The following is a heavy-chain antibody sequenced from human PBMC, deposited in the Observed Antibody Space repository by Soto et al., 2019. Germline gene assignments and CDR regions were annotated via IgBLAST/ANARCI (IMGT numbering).Heavy chain of an antibody. Sequence: PGGSLRLSCAASGFTFSSYAMSWVRQAPGKGLEWVSAISGSGGSTYYADSVKGRFTIPRDNSKNTLYLQMNSLRAEDTAVYYCAGTTDYYYDSSGYRNWFDPWGQGTLVTVSS. D-gene: IGHD3-22*01. CDR2: ISGSGGST. J-gene: IGHJ5*02. CDR3: AGTTDYYYDSSGYRNWFDP. CDR1: GFTFSSYA. V-gene: IGHV3-23*01.